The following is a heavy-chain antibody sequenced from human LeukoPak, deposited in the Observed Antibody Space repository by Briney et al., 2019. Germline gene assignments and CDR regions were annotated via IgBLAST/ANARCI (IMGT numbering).Heavy chain of an antibody. J-gene: IGHJ4*02. CDR2: IKQDGSEK. Sequence: GGSLRLSCAASGFTFSSYWMSWVRQAPGKGLEWVANIKQDGSEKYYVDSVKGRFTISRDNAKNSLYLQMNSLRAEDTALYYCARRYCSSTSCQNFDYWGQGTLVTVSS. CDR1: GFTFSSYW. D-gene: IGHD2-2*01. V-gene: IGHV3-7*03. CDR3: ARRYCSSTSCQNFDY.